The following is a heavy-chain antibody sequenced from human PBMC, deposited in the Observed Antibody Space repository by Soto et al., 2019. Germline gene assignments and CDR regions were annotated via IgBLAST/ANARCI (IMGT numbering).Heavy chain of an antibody. Sequence: WGSLRLSCAASGFTFSSYGMHWVRQAPGKGLEWVAVISYDGSNKYYADSVKGRFTISRDNSKNTLYLQMNSLRAEDTAVYYCAKAFVLRFLEWPSDYYYGMDVWGQGTTVTVSS. CDR1: GFTFSSYG. D-gene: IGHD3-3*01. CDR2: ISYDGSNK. V-gene: IGHV3-30*18. J-gene: IGHJ6*02. CDR3: AKAFVLRFLEWPSDYYYGMDV.